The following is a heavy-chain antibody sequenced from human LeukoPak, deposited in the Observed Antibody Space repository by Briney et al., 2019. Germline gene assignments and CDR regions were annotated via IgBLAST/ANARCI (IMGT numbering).Heavy chain of an antibody. Sequence: GGSLRLSCAASGFTVSSNYMSWVRQAPGKGLEWVAVIRNDESNKYYADSVKGRFTISRDNSKNTLYLQMNSLRAEDTAVYYCAKAPGSGNEVYYYYYMAVWGKGTTVTVSS. V-gene: IGHV3-30*02. CDR3: AKAPGSGNEVYYYYYMAV. J-gene: IGHJ6*03. D-gene: IGHD3-10*01. CDR2: IRNDESNK. CDR1: GFTVSSNY.